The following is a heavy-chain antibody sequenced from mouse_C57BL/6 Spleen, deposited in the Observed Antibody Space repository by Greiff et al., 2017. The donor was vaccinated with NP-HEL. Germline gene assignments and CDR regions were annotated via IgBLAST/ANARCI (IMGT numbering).Heavy chain of an antibody. V-gene: IGHV1-81*01. CDR3: ARLGSSYGYFDY. J-gene: IGHJ2*01. CDR2: IYPRSGNT. Sequence: QVQLQQSGAELARPGASVKLSCKASGYTFTSYGISWVKQRTGQGLEWIGEIYPRSGNTYYNEKFKGKATLTADKSSSTAYMELRSLTSEDSAVYFCARLGSSYGYFDYWGQGTTLTVSS. D-gene: IGHD1-1*01. CDR1: GYTFTSYG.